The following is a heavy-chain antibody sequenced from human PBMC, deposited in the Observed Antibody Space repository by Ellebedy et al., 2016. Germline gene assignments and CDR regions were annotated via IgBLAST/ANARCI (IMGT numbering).Heavy chain of an antibody. J-gene: IGHJ6*02. V-gene: IGHV4-34*01. CDR2: ISHSGST. D-gene: IGHD4-11*01. CDR1: GGSFSGHY. Sequence: SETLSLTXAVYGGSFSGHYWSWIRQSPGKGPEWIGEISHSGSTNYNPSLKSRVTISVDTSKNQFSLKLSSVTAADTAVYYCARGHVHDYSNIKGYYYGMDVWGQGTTVTVSS. CDR3: ARGHVHDYSNIKGYYYGMDV.